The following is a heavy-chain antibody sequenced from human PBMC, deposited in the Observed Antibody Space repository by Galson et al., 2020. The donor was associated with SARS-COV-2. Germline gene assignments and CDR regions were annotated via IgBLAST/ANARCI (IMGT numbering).Heavy chain of an antibody. CDR2: ISSNGGTS. J-gene: IGHJ5*02. V-gene: IGHV3-64D*06. Sequence: GESLKISCSAYGFIFSDYAMHWVRQAPGKGLEYVSAISSNGGTSFYADSVNGRFTMSRDNSRNMFYLQMTALRPEDTALYYCLSYSSTRQNHWGQGTLVTVSS. D-gene: IGHD2-2*01. CDR1: GFIFSDYA. CDR3: LSYSSTRQNH.